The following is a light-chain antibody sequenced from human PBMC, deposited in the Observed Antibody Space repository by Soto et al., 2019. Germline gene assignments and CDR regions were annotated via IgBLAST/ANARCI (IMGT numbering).Light chain of an antibody. CDR3: QQFHRWPPIT. CDR1: QNIGPT. V-gene: IGKV3-15*01. J-gene: IGKJ4*01. Sequence: EIVMTQSPATLSVSPGERATLSCRASQNIGPTLAWYQQRPGQAPRLLFYGASTRATGIPARFSGSGYGTEFTLTISSLQSEDSAVYYCQQFHRWPPITFGGGTKVDIK. CDR2: GAS.